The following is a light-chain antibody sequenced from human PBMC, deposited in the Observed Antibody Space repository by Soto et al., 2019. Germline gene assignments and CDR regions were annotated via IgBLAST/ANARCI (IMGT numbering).Light chain of an antibody. CDR2: GAS. J-gene: IGKJ3*01. CDR3: QHYGDSLFT. V-gene: IGKV3-20*01. Sequence: EIVLTQSPGTLSLSPGERATLSCRASQSISSGHLAWFQQKPGQAPRLLIYGASSRASGIPVRFTGSGSGTDFTLSISRLEPEDFAVYYCQHYGDSLFTFGPGTKVDI. CDR1: QSISSGH.